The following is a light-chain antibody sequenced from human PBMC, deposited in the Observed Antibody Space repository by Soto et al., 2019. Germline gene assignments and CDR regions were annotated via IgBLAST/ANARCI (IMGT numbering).Light chain of an antibody. V-gene: IGKV3-11*01. CDR1: QSVSSY. CDR2: DAS. J-gene: IGKJ3*01. Sequence: EIVLTQSPATLSLTTGESATLSCRASQSVSSYLAWYQQKPGQAPRLLIYDASNRATGIPARFSGSGSGTDFTLTISSLEPEDFAVYYCQQRSNWPPRFTFGPGTKVDIK. CDR3: QQRSNWPPRFT.